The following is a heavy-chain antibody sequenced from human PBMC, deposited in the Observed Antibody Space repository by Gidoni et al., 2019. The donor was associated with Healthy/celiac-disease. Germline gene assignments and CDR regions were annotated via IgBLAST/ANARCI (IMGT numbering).Heavy chain of an antibody. CDR3: ARDQVVTLDY. Sequence: EVQLVESGGGLVQPGRSLRRSCAATGFTFSSYWRSWVRQAPGKGLEWVANRKQDGSVKYYVDSVKGRFTISRDNAKNSLYLQMNSLRAEDTAVYYCARDQVVTLDYWGQGTLVTVSS. V-gene: IGHV3-7*05. J-gene: IGHJ4*02. CDR1: GFTFSSYW. CDR2: RKQDGSVK. D-gene: IGHD2-21*02.